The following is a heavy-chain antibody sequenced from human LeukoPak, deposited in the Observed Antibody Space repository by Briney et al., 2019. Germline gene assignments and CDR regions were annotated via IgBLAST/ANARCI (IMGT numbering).Heavy chain of an antibody. J-gene: IGHJ4*02. V-gene: IGHV1-69*13. D-gene: IGHD2-2*01. Sequence: ASVKLSCKASGGTFSSYAISWVRQAPGQGLEWMGGIIPIFGTANYAQKSQGRVTITADESTSTAYMELRSLRSEDTAVYYCARGYCSSTSCSNAADYWGQGTLVTVSS. CDR2: IIPIFGTA. CDR3: ARGYCSSTSCSNAADY. CDR1: GGTFSSYA.